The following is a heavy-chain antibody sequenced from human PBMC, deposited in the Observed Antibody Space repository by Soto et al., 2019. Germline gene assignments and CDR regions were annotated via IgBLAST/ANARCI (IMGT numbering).Heavy chain of an antibody. D-gene: IGHD2-2*01. CDR2: IKSKTDGGTT. CDR1: GFTFSNAW. V-gene: IGHV3-15*01. J-gene: IGHJ6*03. Sequence: GGSLRLSCAASGFTFSNAWMSWVRQAPGKGLEWVGRIKSKTDGGTTDYAAPVKGRFTISRDDSKNTLYLQMNSLKTEDTAVYYCTYLVPTVVPAAILSYYYYMDVWGKGTTVTVSS. CDR3: TYLVPTVVPAAILSYYYYMDV.